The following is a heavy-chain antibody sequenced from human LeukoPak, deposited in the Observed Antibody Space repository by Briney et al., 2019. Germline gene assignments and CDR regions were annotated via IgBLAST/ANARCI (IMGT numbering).Heavy chain of an antibody. D-gene: IGHD4-23*01. J-gene: IGHJ3*02. Sequence: GGSLRLSCAASGFTFSTYWMSWVRQAPGKGLEWVANINHDGSEKYYVDSVEGRFTISRDNAKNSLYLQMNSLRGDDTAVYYCAGDYEGNLAFDIWGQGTMVTVSS. CDR1: GFTFSTYW. V-gene: IGHV3-7*05. CDR3: AGDYEGNLAFDI. CDR2: INHDGSEK.